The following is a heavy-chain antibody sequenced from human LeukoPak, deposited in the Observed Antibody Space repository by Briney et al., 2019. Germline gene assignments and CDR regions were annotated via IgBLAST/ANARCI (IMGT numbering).Heavy chain of an antibody. J-gene: IGHJ4*02. CDR3: AKDRDSNSWFDY. CDR1: GFTFSSYA. Sequence: GGSLRLSCAASGFTFSSYAMSWVRQAPGKGLEWVSDISGSGGSTYYADSVKGRFTIYRDNSKNTLYLQMNSLRAEDTAVYYCAKDRDSNSWFDYWGQGTLVTVSS. V-gene: IGHV3-23*01. CDR2: ISGSGGST. D-gene: IGHD6-13*01.